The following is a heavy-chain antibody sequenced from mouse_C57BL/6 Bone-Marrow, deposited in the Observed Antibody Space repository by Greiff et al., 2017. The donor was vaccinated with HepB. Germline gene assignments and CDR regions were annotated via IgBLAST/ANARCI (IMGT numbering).Heavy chain of an antibody. CDR3: VRPSHSSPFAY. V-gene: IGHV10-1*01. D-gene: IGHD1-1*01. Sequence: EVQRVESGGGLVQPKGSLKLSCAASGFSFNTYAMNWVRQAPGKGLEWVARIRSKSNNYATYYADSVKDRFTISRDDSESMLYLQMNNLKTEDTAMYYCVRPSHSSPFAYWGQGTLVTVSA. J-gene: IGHJ3*01. CDR2: IRSKSNNYAT. CDR1: GFSFNTYA.